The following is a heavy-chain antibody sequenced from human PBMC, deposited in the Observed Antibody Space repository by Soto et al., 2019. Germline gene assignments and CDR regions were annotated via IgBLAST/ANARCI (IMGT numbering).Heavy chain of an antibody. V-gene: IGHV3-23*01. CDR3: AKVLREYSGYGDDAFDI. D-gene: IGHD5-12*01. CDR2: ISGSGGST. Sequence: GGSLRLSCAASGFTFSSYAMSWVRQAPGKGLEWVSAISGSGGSTYYADSVKGRFTISRDNSKNTQYLQMNSLRAEDTAVYYCAKVLREYSGYGDDAFDIWGQGTMVTVSS. CDR1: GFTFSSYA. J-gene: IGHJ3*02.